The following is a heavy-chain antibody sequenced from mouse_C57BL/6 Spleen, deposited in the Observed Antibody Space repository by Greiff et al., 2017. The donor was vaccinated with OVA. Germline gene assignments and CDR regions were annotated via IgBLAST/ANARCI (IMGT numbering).Heavy chain of an antibody. Sequence: EVQLQQSGAELVRPGASVKLSCTASGFTIKDYYMHWVKQRPEQGLEWIGRIDPADGDTEYAPKFQGPATMPADTSSNTAYLQLSSLTSEDTAVYYGTYYYGSSDEGLAYWGQGTLVTVSA. CDR3: TYYYGSSDEGLAY. V-gene: IGHV14-1*01. D-gene: IGHD1-1*01. J-gene: IGHJ3*01. CDR1: GFTIKDYY. CDR2: IDPADGDT.